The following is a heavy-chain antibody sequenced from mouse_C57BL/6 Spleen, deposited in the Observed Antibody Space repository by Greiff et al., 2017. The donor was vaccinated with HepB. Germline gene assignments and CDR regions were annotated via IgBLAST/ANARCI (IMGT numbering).Heavy chain of an antibody. D-gene: IGHD1-1*01. CDR3: ARSSGSSYGFAY. Sequence: VQLQQPGAELVRPGSSVKLSCKASGYTFTSYWMDWVKQRPGQGLEWIGNIYPSDSETHYNQKFKDKATLTVDKSSSTAYMQLSSLTSEDSAVYYCARSSGSSYGFAYWGQGTLVTVSA. CDR1: GYTFTSYW. CDR2: IYPSDSET. J-gene: IGHJ3*01. V-gene: IGHV1-61*01.